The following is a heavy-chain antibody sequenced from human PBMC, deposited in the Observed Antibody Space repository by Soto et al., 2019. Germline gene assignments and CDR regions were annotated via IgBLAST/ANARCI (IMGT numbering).Heavy chain of an antibody. J-gene: IGHJ4*02. CDR1: GGTFSSYT. CDR3: ARLENDYSGYDSY. D-gene: IGHD5-12*01. CDR2: IIPILGIA. V-gene: IGHV1-69*02. Sequence: GASLKVSCKASGGTFSSYTISWVRQAPGQGLEWMGRIIPILGIANYAQKFQGRVTITADKSTSTAYMELSSLRSEDTAVYYCARLENDYSGYDSYWGQGTLVNVSS.